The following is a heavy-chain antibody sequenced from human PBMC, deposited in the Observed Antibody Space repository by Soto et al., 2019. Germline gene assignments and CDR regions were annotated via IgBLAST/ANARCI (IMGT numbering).Heavy chain of an antibody. D-gene: IGHD3-22*01. CDR2: IRSKVTSYAT. V-gene: IGHV3-73*01. CDR1: GFTFSGSA. J-gene: IGHJ6*02. CDR3: TRSLTHYDSSGYYYYYYYGMDV. Sequence: GGSLRLSCAASGFTFSGSAMHWVRQASGKGLEWVGRIRSKVTSYATAYAASVKGRFTISRDDSKNTAYLQMNSLKTEDTAVYYCTRSLTHYDSSGYYYYYYYGMDVWGQGTTVTVSS.